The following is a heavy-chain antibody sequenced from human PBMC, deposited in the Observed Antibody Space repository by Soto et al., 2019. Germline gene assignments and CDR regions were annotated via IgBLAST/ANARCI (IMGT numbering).Heavy chain of an antibody. V-gene: IGHV5-10-1*01. D-gene: IGHD4-17*01. CDR1: GYSFTSYW. Sequence: GESLKISCKGSGYSFTSYWISWVLQMPGKGLEWMGRIDPSDSYTNYSPSFQGHVTISADKSISTAYLQWSSLKASDTAMYYCASTTVVTYYYYYGMDVWGQGTTITVSS. CDR2: IDPSDSYT. J-gene: IGHJ6*02. CDR3: ASTTVVTYYYYYGMDV.